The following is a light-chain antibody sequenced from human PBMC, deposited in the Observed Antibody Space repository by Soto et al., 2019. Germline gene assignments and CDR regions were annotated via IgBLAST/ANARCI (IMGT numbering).Light chain of an antibody. V-gene: IGKV1-5*03. J-gene: IGKJ1*01. Sequence: DIRLTQSPSTLSASVGDRVTITCRASRNIETWLAWYQQKPGKGPKFLIYQASSLKSGVSSRFSGSGSGTEFTLTISSLQPDDFATYYCQQYNTYDWTFGQGTKVESK. CDR1: RNIETW. CDR3: QQYNTYDWT. CDR2: QAS.